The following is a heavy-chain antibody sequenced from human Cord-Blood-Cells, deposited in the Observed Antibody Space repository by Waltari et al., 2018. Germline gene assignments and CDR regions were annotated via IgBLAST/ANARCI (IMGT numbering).Heavy chain of an antibody. J-gene: IGHJ3*02. Sequence: QVQLVQSGAEVKKPGASVKVSCKAPGYTFTGYYMHWVRQAPGQGLEWMGWDNPNRGGKNYARKFKGRVTMTRDTSSSTAYMELSRLRSDDTAVYYCASPGGQLAHDAFDIWGQGTMVTVSS. CDR2: DNPNRGGK. CDR1: GYTFTGYY. CDR3: ASPGGQLAHDAFDI. V-gene: IGHV1-2*02. D-gene: IGHD6-6*01.